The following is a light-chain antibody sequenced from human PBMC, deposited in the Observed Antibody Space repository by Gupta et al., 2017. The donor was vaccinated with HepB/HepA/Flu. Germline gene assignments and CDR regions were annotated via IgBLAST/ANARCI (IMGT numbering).Light chain of an antibody. V-gene: IGLV6-57*03. Sequence: NFMLTQPHSVSESPGTTVTISCPRRSGSIASNYVQGYQQRPGSAPTTVIYEDNQRPSGVPDRFSGSIDSSSNSASLTISGLKTEDEADYYCQSYDSSNVVFGGGTKLTVL. CDR2: EDN. J-gene: IGLJ2*01. CDR3: QSYDSSNVV. CDR1: SGSIASNY.